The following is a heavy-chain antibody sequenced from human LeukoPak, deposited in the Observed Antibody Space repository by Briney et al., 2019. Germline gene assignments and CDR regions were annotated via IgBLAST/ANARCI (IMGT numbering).Heavy chain of an antibody. CDR1: GFTFSSYD. CDR2: ISGSGGST. V-gene: IGHV3-23*01. D-gene: IGHD6-6*01. Sequence: GGSLRLSCAASGFTFSSYDISWVRQAPGKGLEWVSAISGSGGSTYYADSVKGRFTISRDNSKNTLYLQMNSLRAEDTAVYYCARDSIYSSSSIGAFDIWGQGTMVTVSS. J-gene: IGHJ3*02. CDR3: ARDSIYSSSSIGAFDI.